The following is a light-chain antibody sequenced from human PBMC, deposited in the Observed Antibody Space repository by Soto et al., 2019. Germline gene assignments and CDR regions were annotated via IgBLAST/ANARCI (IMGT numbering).Light chain of an antibody. J-gene: IGKJ2*01. CDR2: GSS. CDR3: HQYGSTPPYT. V-gene: IGKV3-20*01. CDR1: QSIINNY. Sequence: EVVLTQSPGTLSLSPGERATLSCRASQSIINNYLAWYQQRPGQAPRLLIYGSSDRATGIPGRFSGSGSGTDFTLAISRVEPEDFAVYYCHQYGSTPPYTFGQGTKVEI.